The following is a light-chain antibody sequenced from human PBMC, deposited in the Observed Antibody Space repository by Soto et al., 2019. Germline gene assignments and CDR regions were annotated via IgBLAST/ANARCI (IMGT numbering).Light chain of an antibody. Sequence: EIVLTQSPGTLSLSPGDRATLSCRASQSVSIYLAWYQQKPGQAPRLLIYDASNRAFGLPARFTGSGSGTEFTLTITSLQSEDIAVYHCQQYNNGPPWTFGQGTRVEVK. V-gene: IGKV3-15*01. CDR2: DAS. J-gene: IGKJ1*01. CDR1: QSVSIY. CDR3: QQYNNGPPWT.